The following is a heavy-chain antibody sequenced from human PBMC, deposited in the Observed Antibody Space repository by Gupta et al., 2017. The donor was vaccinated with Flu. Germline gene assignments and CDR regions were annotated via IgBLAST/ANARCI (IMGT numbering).Heavy chain of an antibody. D-gene: IGHD5-18*01. CDR2: ISSSSSTI. J-gene: IGHJ4*02. CDR3: ERGRVRDTAMVTR. V-gene: IGHV3-11*01. Sequence: RQAPGKGLGWVSYISSSSSTIYYADSVKGRFTISRDNAKNSLYLQMNSLRAEDTAVYYCERGRVRDTAMVTRWGQGTLVTVAS.